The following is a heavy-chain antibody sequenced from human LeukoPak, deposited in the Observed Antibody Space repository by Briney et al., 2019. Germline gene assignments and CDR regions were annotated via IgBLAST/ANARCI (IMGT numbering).Heavy chain of an antibody. CDR1: GLTFYDQA. Sequence: GGSLRLSCAASGLTFYDQAMHWVRQAPGTGLEWVSLSGNDGSTYSADSVRGLFTISRDISKNSLYLEMSSLRTEDTALYHCASQTKYFSGSAGSYWGAFDLWGQGTMVTVSS. D-gene: IGHD3-10*01. CDR2: SGNDGST. CDR3: ASQTKYFSGSAGSYWGAFDL. V-gene: IGHV3-43*02. J-gene: IGHJ3*01.